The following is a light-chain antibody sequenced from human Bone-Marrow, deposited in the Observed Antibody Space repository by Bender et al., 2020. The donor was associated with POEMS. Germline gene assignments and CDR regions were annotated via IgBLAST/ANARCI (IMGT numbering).Light chain of an antibody. V-gene: IGLV1-44*01. CDR2: NNS. CDR3: ATWDDSLNCWV. CDR1: SSKFGSYP. Sequence: QSVLTQPPSASGTPGQRVTISCSGSSSKFGSYPVNWYQQLPGAAPKLVIFNNSQRPSGVPDRFSGSNSGTSASLAICGLLSDDEADFYCATWDDSLNCWVFGGGTKLTVL. J-gene: IGLJ3*02.